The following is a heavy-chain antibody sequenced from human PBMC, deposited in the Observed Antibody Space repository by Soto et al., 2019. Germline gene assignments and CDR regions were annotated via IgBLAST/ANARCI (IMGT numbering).Heavy chain of an antibody. CDR1: GGSVSSGSYY. V-gene: IGHV4-61*01. D-gene: IGHD3-10*01. Sequence: SETLSLTCTVSGGSVSSGSYYWSCIRQPPGKGLEWIGYIYYSGSTNYNPSLKSRVTISVDTSKNQFSLRLSSVTAADTAVYYFARDKVEGGSGAFDIWGQGTMVTVSS. CDR2: IYYSGST. CDR3: ARDKVEGGSGAFDI. J-gene: IGHJ3*02.